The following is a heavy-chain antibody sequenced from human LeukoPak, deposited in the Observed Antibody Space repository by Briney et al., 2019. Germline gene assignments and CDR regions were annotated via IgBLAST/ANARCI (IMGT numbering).Heavy chain of an antibody. Sequence: TSETLSLTCTVSGGSISSGGYYWSWIRQHPGKGLEWIGYIYYSGSTYYNPSLKSRVTISVDRSKNQFSLKLSSVTAADTAVYYCARDGNSYGSFDYWGQGTLVTVSS. D-gene: IGHD5-18*01. CDR3: ARDGNSYGSFDY. CDR2: IYYSGST. CDR1: GGSISSGGYY. V-gene: IGHV4-31*03. J-gene: IGHJ4*02.